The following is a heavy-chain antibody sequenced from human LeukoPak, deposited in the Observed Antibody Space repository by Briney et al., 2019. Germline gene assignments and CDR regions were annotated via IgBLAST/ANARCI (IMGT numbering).Heavy chain of an antibody. CDR3: ARDYSSGWYYFDY. Sequence: PGGSLRLSCAASGFTFSSYSMNWVRQAPGKGLEWGSSISSSSSYIYYADSVKGRFTISRDNAKNSLYLQMNSLRAEDTAVYYCARDYSSGWYYFDYWGQGTLVTVSS. CDR2: ISSSSSYI. D-gene: IGHD6-19*01. V-gene: IGHV3-21*01. CDR1: GFTFSSYS. J-gene: IGHJ4*02.